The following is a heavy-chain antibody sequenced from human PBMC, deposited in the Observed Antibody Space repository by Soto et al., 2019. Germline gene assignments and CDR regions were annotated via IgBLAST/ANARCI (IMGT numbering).Heavy chain of an antibody. CDR1: GGSITTSNYC. V-gene: IGHV4-39*01. CDR2: IHYTGST. CDR3: ARLDGNSADYYYGMDV. Sequence: SETLSLTCSVSGGSITTSNYCWGWIRQPPGKGLEWIASIHYTGSTYYNPSLKSRVTISVDTSKNQFSLKLSSVTAADTAVYYCARLDGNSADYYYGMDVWGQGTTVTVYS. J-gene: IGHJ6*02. D-gene: IGHD6-19*01.